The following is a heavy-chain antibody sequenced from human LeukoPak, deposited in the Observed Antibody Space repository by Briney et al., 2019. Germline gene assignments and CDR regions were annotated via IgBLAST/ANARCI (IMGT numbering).Heavy chain of an antibody. Sequence: TSETLSLTCTVSGGSISSYYWSWIRQPAGKGLEWIGRIYTSGSTNYNPSLKSRVTMSVDTSKNQFSLKLSSVTAADTAVYYCARGEDILTGYALLDYWGQGTLVIVSS. D-gene: IGHD3-9*01. CDR3: ARGEDILTGYALLDY. V-gene: IGHV4-4*07. CDR1: GGSISSYY. J-gene: IGHJ4*02. CDR2: IYTSGST.